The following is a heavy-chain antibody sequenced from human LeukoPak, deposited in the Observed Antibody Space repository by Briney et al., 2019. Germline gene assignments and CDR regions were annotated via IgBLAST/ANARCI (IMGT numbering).Heavy chain of an antibody. D-gene: IGHD5-18*01. CDR1: GFTVSSNY. CDR3: ARGHSPRYGYFDY. CDR2: IYSGGST. Sequence: GGSLRLSCAASGFTVSSNYMSWVRQAPGKGLEWASVIYSGGSTYYADSVKGRFTISRDNSKNTLYLQMNSLRAEDTAVYYCARGHSPRYGYFDYWGQGTLVTVSS. V-gene: IGHV3-53*01. J-gene: IGHJ4*02.